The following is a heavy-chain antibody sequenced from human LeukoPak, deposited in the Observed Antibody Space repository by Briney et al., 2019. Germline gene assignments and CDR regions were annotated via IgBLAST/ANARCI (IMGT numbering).Heavy chain of an antibody. D-gene: IGHD6-13*01. CDR1: GFTFSSYA. CDR3: AKWSNSTYGMDV. CDR2: ISGSGGST. Sequence: GGSLRLSCAASGFTFSSYAMSWVRQAPGKGLEWVSAISGSGGSTYYAASVKGRFTISRDNSKNTLYLQMNSLRAEDTAVYYCAKWSNSTYGMDVWGQGTTVTVSS. J-gene: IGHJ6*02. V-gene: IGHV3-23*01.